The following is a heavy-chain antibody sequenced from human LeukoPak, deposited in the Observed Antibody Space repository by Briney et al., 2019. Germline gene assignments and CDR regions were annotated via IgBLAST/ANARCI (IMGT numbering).Heavy chain of an antibody. D-gene: IGHD1/OR15-1a*01. CDR2: ISYDGSNK. CDR3: ARGVDVEQDY. Sequence: GGSLRLSCAASGFTFSSYAMHWVRQAPGKGLEWVAVISYDGSNKYYADSVKGRFTSSRDNSKNTLYLQMNSLRAEDTAVYYCARGVDVEQDYWGQGTLVTVSS. J-gene: IGHJ4*02. V-gene: IGHV3-30*04. CDR1: GFTFSSYA.